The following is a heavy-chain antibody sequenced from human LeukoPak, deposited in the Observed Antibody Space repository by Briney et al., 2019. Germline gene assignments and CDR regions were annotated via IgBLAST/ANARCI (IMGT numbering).Heavy chain of an antibody. J-gene: IGHJ4*02. Sequence: SETLSLTCSVSGDSLSSNYYWGWIRQPPGKGLEWIGSINYSGSRYCNPSLKSRVTISVDTSKNQFSLNLRSVTAADTAVYYCARRRTGSYSDYWGQGTLVTVSS. CDR1: GDSLSSNYY. D-gene: IGHD3/OR15-3a*01. CDR3: ARRRTGSYSDY. CDR2: INYSGSR. V-gene: IGHV4-39*01.